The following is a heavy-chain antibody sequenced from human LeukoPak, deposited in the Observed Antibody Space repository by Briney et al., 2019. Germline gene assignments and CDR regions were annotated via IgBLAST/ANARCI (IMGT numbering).Heavy chain of an antibody. V-gene: IGHV1-2*02. D-gene: IGHD3-22*01. CDR1: GYTFTGYY. J-gene: IGHJ3*02. CDR3: ARRGYYYDSSGYSDAFDI. CDR2: INPNSGGT. Sequence: ASVKVSSKASGYTFTGYYMHWVRQAPGQGLEWMGWINPNSGGTNYAQKFQGRVTITRDTSISTAYMELSRLGSDDTAVYYCARRGYYYDSSGYSDAFDIWGQGTMGTVS.